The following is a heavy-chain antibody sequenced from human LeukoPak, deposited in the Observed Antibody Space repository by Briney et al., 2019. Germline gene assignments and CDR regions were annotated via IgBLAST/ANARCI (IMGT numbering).Heavy chain of an antibody. D-gene: IGHD5-12*01. J-gene: IGHJ5*01. CDR3: AKRVEIVAASNSWFDS. Sequence: GGSLGLSCAASGFTFSTYAMTWVRQAPGKGLEWVSAISGSGVSTYYADSVKGRFTISRDNSRNTLYLQMDSLRAEDTAIYYCAKRVEIVAASNSWFDSWGQGILVTVFS. CDR1: GFTFSTYA. CDR2: ISGSGVST. V-gene: IGHV3-23*01.